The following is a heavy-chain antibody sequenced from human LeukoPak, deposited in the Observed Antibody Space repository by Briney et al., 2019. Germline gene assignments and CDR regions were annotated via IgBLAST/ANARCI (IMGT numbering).Heavy chain of an antibody. Sequence: GSLRCSGAGSRFTCCGFARIWLPHAPGMEWMGWSAISGGSGSTYYADYVKGRFTISRDNSKNTLYLQMNSLRAEDTAVYYCAKAKHYYGSGSYSLDYWGQGTLVTVSS. CDR3: AKAKHYYGSGSYSLDY. CDR2: ISGGSGST. V-gene: IGHV3-23*01. CDR1: RFTCCGFA. D-gene: IGHD3-10*01. J-gene: IGHJ4*02.